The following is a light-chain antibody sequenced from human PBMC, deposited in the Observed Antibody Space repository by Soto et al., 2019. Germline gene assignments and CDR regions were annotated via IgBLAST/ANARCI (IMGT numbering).Light chain of an antibody. CDR1: NIGSKN. V-gene: IGLV3-9*01. CDR2: RDS. Sequence: SYELTQPLSVSVALGQTSRITCGGSNIGSKNVHWYQQKPGQAPVVVIYRDSKRPSGIPERFSGSNSGNTATLTISRAQAGDEADYYCQVWDTSTAGVIFAGGTKLTVL. CDR3: QVWDTSTAGVI. J-gene: IGLJ2*01.